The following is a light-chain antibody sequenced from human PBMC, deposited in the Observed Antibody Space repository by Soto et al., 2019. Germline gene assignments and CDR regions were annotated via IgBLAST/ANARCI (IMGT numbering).Light chain of an antibody. CDR3: QKYNTDPLT. J-gene: IGKJ4*01. V-gene: IGKV1-27*01. Sequence: DIQMTQSPSSPSASVGDRVTITCRASQDISNFLAWYQQKPGKVPKLLIHAASTLQSGVPSRFSGSGSGTDFTLTISSLQPEDVATFYCQKYNTDPLTFGGGTKV. CDR2: AAS. CDR1: QDISNF.